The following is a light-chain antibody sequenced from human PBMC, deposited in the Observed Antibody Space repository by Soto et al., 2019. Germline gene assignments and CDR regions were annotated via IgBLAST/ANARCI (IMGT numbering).Light chain of an antibody. CDR2: GNS. J-gene: IGLJ2*01. CDR3: QSYDSSLSVV. Sequence: QSVLTQPPSVSGAPGQRVTIYCTGSSSNIGAGYDVHWYQQLPGTAPKILIYGNSNRPSGVPDRFSGSKSGTSASLAITGLQAEDEADYYCQSYDSSLSVVFGGGTKLTVL. CDR1: SSNIGAGYD. V-gene: IGLV1-40*01.